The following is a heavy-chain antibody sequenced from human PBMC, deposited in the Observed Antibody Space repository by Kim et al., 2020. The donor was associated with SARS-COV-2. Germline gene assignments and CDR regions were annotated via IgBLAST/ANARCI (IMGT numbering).Heavy chain of an antibody. D-gene: IGHD3-3*01. CDR1: GFTVSSNY. Sequence: GGSLRLSCAASGFTVSSNYMSWVRQAPGKGLEWVSVIYSGGSTYYADSVKGRFTISRDNSKNTLYLQMNSLRAEDTAVYYCTFGVVIIPPLDYFGQGTLVTVSS. V-gene: IGHV3-66*01. J-gene: IGHJ4*02. CDR3: TFGVVIIPPLDY. CDR2: IYSGGST.